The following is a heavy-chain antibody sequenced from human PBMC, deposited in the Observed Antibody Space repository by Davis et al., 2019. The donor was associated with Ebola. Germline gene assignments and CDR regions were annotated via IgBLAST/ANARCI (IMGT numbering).Heavy chain of an antibody. V-gene: IGHV4-61*01. Sequence: MPSETLSLTCTVSGGSVSSGSYYWSWIRQPPGKGLEWIGYIYYSGSTNYNLSLKSRVTISVDTSKNQFSLKLSSVTAADTAVYYCARPLDLVGATDFDFWGPGTLVTVSS. CDR1: GGSVSSGSYY. CDR2: IYYSGST. D-gene: IGHD1-26*01. CDR3: ARPLDLVGATDFDF. J-gene: IGHJ4*02.